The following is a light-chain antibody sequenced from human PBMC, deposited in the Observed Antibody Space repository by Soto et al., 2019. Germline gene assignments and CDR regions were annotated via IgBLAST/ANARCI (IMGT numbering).Light chain of an antibody. Sequence: QSVLTQPPSVSAAPGQNVTISSSGNSSNIGNNFVSWYQHLPGTAPKLLIYDNDKRPSVIPDRFSGFKSGTSATLGITGLQTGDEADYYCATWDSRMRAGVFGGGTKLTVL. J-gene: IGLJ3*02. CDR1: SSNIGNNF. CDR2: DND. CDR3: ATWDSRMRAGV. V-gene: IGLV1-51*01.